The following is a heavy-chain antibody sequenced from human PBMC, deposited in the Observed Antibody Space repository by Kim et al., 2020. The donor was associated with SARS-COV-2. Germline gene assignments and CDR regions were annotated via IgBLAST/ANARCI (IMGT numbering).Heavy chain of an antibody. Sequence: SETLSLTCTVSGGSISSSSYYWGWLRQPPGKGLEWTGSIYNSGITYYNPSLKRRVTISVDTTKNQFSLKLSSVTAANTAVYYAAEQPGIAAAGTGYWGQG. CDR2: IYNSGIT. J-gene: IGHJ4*02. D-gene: IGHD6-13*01. CDR3: AEQPGIAAAGTGY. CDR1: GGSISSSSYY. V-gene: IGHV4-39*01.